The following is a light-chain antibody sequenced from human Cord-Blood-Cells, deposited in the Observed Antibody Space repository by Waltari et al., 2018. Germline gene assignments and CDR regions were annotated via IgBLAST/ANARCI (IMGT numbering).Light chain of an antibody. J-gene: IGLJ2*01. V-gene: IGLV1-47*01. Sequence: QSVLTQPPSASGTPGQRVTISCSGSSSNLGSNYVYWYQQLPGTAPKLLIYRDNQRPSGVPGRFAGSKSGTSASLAISGLRSEDEADYYCAAGDDSLSGVVFGGGTKLTVL. CDR1: SSNLGSNY. CDR3: AAGDDSLSGVV. CDR2: RDN.